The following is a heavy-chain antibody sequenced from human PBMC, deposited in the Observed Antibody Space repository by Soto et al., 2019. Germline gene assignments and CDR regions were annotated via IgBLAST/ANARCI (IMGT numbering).Heavy chain of an antibody. V-gene: IGHV4-34*01. Sequence: SETLSLTCAFYGGSFSVYYWSWLRQPPGKGLEWIGEINHSGSTNYNPSLKSRVTISVDTSKNQFSLKLSSVTAADTAVYYCARSKQWPARVDYWGQGTLGTVS. CDR3: ARSKQWPARVDY. J-gene: IGHJ4*02. CDR1: GGSFSVYY. CDR2: INHSGST. D-gene: IGHD6-19*01.